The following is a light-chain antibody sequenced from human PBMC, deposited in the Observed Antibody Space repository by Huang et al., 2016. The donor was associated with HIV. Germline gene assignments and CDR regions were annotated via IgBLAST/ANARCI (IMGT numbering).Light chain of an antibody. V-gene: IGKV3-20*01. Sequence: EIVLTQSPGTLSLSPGERATLSCRASQTVTSSYLAWYQQKPGQAPRLLIYGASSRATCIPDGCSGSGSGTDFTLTISRLEPGDFAVYYCQQYGTSPGAFGPGTKVVIK. CDR1: QTVTSSY. CDR3: QQYGTSPGA. CDR2: GAS. J-gene: IGKJ3*01.